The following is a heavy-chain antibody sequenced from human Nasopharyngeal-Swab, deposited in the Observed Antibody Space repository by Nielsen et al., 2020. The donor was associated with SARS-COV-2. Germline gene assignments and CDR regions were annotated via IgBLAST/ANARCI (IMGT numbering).Heavy chain of an antibody. CDR3: ARDLGSITGTTRYYYYYYGMDV. CDR2: INHSGST. V-gene: IGHV4-34*01. J-gene: IGHJ6*02. D-gene: IGHD1/OR15-1a*01. CDR1: GGSFSGYY. Sequence: SETLSLTCAVYGGSFSGYYWSWIRQPPGKGLEWIGEINHSGSTNYNPSLKSRVTISVDTSKNQFSLKLSSVTAADTAVYYCARDLGSITGTTRYYYYYYGMDVWGQGTTVTVSS.